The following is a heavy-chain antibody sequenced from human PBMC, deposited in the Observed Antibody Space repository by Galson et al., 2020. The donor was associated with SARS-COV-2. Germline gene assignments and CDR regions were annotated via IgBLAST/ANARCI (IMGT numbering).Heavy chain of an antibody. CDR1: GASFSDSF. CDR2: VSHTGST. J-gene: IGHJ6*03. D-gene: IGHD3-3*01. V-gene: IGHV4-34*01. CDR3: ARGIKGQRERFFQWSRRTQTYSFYRYMDV. Sequence: SETLSLTCDVSGASFSDSFWTWVRQPPGKGLEWIGEVSHTGSTNYNPSLRSRVTISVDTPKTQFSLEVKSVTAADSGLYYCARGIKGQRERFFQWSRRTQTYSFYRYMDVWCKGTTVIVSS.